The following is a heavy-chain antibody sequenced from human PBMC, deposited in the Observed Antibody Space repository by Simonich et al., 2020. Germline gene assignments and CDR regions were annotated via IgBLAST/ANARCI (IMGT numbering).Heavy chain of an antibody. CDR2: INHNSGGT. Sequence: QVQLVQSGAEVKKPGASVKVSCKASGYTFTGYYMHWVRQAPGQGLEWMVRINHNSGGTNYAQKFQGRVTMTRETSISTAYRELSRLRSDDTAVYYCARWPSIPASYGSGSYFDYWGQGTLVTVSS. CDR1: GYTFTGYY. V-gene: IGHV1-2*02. CDR3: ARWPSIPASYGSGSYFDY. D-gene: IGHD3-10*01. J-gene: IGHJ4*02.